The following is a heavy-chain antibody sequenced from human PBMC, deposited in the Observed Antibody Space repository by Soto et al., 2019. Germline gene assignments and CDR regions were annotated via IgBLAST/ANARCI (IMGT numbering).Heavy chain of an antibody. CDR1: GFTFSSYA. CDR2: ISGSGGST. CDR3: AKEDTQAGGAVAGRTGLGY. Sequence: EVQLLESGGGLVQPGGSLRLSCAASGFTFSSYAMSWVRQAPGKGLEWVSAISGSGGSTYYADSVKGRFTISRDNSKNTLYLQMNSLRAEDTDVYYCAKEDTQAGGAVAGRTGLGYWGQGTLVTVSS. D-gene: IGHD6-19*01. V-gene: IGHV3-23*01. J-gene: IGHJ4*02.